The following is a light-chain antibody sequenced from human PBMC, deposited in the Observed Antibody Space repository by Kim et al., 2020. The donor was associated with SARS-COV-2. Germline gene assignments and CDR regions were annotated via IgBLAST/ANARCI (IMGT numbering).Light chain of an antibody. Sequence: RTATRTCNGTRNDGGNGGATGRQQHQGHPPKLLANNHNNRPSGISERLSASRSGNTASLTITGLQPEDEAHYYCSAWDSSLSAWVFGGGTQLTVL. J-gene: IGLJ3*02. CDR1: RNDGGNGG. CDR3: SAWDSSLSAWV. CDR2: NHN. V-gene: IGLV10-54*01.